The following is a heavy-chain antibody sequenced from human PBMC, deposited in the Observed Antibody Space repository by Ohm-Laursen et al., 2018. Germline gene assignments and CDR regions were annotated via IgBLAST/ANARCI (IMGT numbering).Heavy chain of an antibody. CDR1: GFPFSNHA. D-gene: IGHD1-7*01. V-gene: IGHV3-23*01. CDR3: ARPITETKAFDI. CDR2: ISGRGTET. J-gene: IGHJ3*02. Sequence: SLRLSCAASGFPFSNHAMGWVRQPPGKGLEWVSGISGRGTETFYAVSVKSRFTISRDNSKNIVDLYMNSLRAEDTAVYYCARPITETKAFDIWGQGTMVTVSS.